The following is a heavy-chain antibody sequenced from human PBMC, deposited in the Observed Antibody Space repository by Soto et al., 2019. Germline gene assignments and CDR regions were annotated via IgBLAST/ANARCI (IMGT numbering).Heavy chain of an antibody. CDR2: MSHSGGT. Sequence: QVQLQQWGAGLLKPSETLSLTCAVFGGSVNSGNYYWSWIRQPPGKGLEWIGEMSHSGGTHFNPSLKGRGTISVDTAKNKFSLKMSSVTAAATALYYCARVERGTATTVVDAFDIWGPGTMVTVSS. D-gene: IGHD1-1*01. V-gene: IGHV4-34*01. CDR3: ARVERGTATTVVDAFDI. J-gene: IGHJ3*02. CDR1: GGSVNSGNYY.